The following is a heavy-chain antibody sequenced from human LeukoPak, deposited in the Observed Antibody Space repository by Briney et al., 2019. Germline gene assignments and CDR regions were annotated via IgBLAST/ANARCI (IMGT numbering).Heavy chain of an antibody. Sequence: SETLSLTCTVSGGSISSYYWNWIRQPPGKGLEWIGYIYHSGSTYYNPSLKSRVTISVDRSKNQFSLKLSSVTAADTAVYYCARARDGYNYLDYWGQGTLVTVSS. J-gene: IGHJ4*02. CDR3: ARARDGYNYLDY. CDR2: IYHSGST. CDR1: GGSISSYY. D-gene: IGHD5-24*01. V-gene: IGHV4-59*12.